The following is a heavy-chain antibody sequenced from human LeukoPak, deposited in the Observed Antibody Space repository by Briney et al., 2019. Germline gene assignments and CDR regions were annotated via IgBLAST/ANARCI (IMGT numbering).Heavy chain of an antibody. J-gene: IGHJ5*02. D-gene: IGHD3-16*02. CDR1: GESISGFY. V-gene: IGHV4-59*12. CDR2: IYYSGST. CDR3: ARDENGYVWGSFRA. Sequence: SETLSLTCTVSGESISGFYWTWIRQPPGKGLEWIGYIYYSGSTNYNPSLKSRVTISVDTSKNQFSLKLSSVTAADTAVYYCARDENGYVWGSFRAWGQGTLVTVSS.